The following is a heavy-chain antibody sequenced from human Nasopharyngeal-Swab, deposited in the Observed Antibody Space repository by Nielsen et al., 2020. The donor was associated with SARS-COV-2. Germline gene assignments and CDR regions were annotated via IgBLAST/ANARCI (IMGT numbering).Heavy chain of an antibody. D-gene: IGHD3-10*01. V-gene: IGHV4-39*07. J-gene: IGHJ4*02. CDR3: ARPMVRGVINPFDY. Sequence: GSLRLSCTVSGGSISSSSYYWGWIRQPPGKGLEWIGSIYYSGSTNYNPSLKSRVTISVDTSKNQFSLKLSSVTAADTAVYYCARPMVRGVINPFDYWGQGTLVTVSS. CDR2: IYYSGST. CDR1: GGSISSSSYY.